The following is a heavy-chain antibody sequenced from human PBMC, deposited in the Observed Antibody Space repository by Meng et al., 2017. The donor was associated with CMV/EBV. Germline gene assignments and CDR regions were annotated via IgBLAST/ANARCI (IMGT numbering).Heavy chain of an antibody. J-gene: IGHJ4*02. Sequence: GGSLRLSCAASGFTFDDYGMSWVRQAPGKGLEWVSAINWNGDTTGYADSVKGRFTISRDNAKNSLYLQMNSLRAEDTAVYYCQLVRQAMDYWGQGTLVTVSS. CDR1: GFTFDDYG. D-gene: IGHD6-13*01. CDR3: QLVRQAMDY. CDR2: INWNGDTT. V-gene: IGHV3-20*04.